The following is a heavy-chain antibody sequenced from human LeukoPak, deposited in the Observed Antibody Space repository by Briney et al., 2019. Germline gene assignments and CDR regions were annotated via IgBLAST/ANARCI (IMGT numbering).Heavy chain of an antibody. CDR1: GDSISSYY. J-gene: IGHJ4*02. CDR3: ARLGVPPIDY. Sequence: SETLSLTCGVSGDSISSYYWSWIRQPPGKGLEWIGYIYYSGSTNYNPSLKSRVTISVDTSKNQFSLKLSSVTAADTAVYYCARLGVPPIDYWGQGTLVTVSS. CDR2: IYYSGST. D-gene: IGHD3-16*01. V-gene: IGHV4-59*08.